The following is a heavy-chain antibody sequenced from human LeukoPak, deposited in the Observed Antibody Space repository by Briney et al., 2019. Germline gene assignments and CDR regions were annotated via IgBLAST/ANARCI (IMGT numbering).Heavy chain of an antibody. J-gene: IGHJ4*02. CDR1: GGSISSYY. CDR3: ARRSHSPSGSPY. CDR2: IYTSGST. V-gene: IGHV4-4*08. Sequence: SETLSLTCTVSGGSISSYYWSWIRQPPGKGLERIGYIYTSGSTNYNPSLKSRVTVSGDTSKNQFSLELASVTAADTAVYYCARRSHSPSGSPYWGPGTQVTVSS. D-gene: IGHD3-10*01.